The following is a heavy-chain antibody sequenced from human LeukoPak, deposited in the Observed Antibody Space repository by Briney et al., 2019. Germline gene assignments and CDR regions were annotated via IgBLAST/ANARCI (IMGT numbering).Heavy chain of an antibody. CDR2: INHSGST. Sequence: SETLSLTCAVYGGSFSSYYWSWIRQPPGKGLEWIGEINHSGSTNYNPSLKSRVTISVDTSKNQFSLKLSSVTAADTAVYYCARRATHRPFDPWGQGTLVTVSS. CDR1: GGSFSSYY. D-gene: IGHD1-14*01. J-gene: IGHJ5*02. V-gene: IGHV4-34*01. CDR3: ARRATHRPFDP.